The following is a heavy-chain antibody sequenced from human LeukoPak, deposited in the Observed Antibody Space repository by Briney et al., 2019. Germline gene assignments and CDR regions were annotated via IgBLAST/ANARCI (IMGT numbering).Heavy chain of an antibody. V-gene: IGHV3-74*01. CDR3: ARARFGWNDVLGIDY. J-gene: IGHJ4*02. CDR1: GFTFSSYW. D-gene: IGHD1-1*01. CDR2: IISDGSST. Sequence: GGSLRLSXAASGFTFSSYWMHWVRQAPGKGLVWVSRIISDGSSTSYADSVKGRFTISRDNAKNTLFLQMNSLRAEDTAVYYCARARFGWNDVLGIDYWGQGTLVTVSS.